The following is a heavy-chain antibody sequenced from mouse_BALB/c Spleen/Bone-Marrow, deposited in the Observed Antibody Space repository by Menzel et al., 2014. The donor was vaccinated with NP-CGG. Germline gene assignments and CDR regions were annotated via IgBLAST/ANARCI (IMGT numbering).Heavy chain of an antibody. CDR2: ISHSGGSS. J-gene: IGHJ1*01. V-gene: IGHV5-12-2*01. CDR1: GFTFSSYI. Sequence: DVHLVESGGGFVQPGGSLKLSCAASGFTFSSYIMSWVRQTPEKRLEWVAYISHSGGSSYYLDTVKGRFTISRDNAKNTLYLQMSSLKSEDTAMYYCARVSPYWYFDVWGAGTTVTVSS. D-gene: IGHD6-2*01. CDR3: ARVSPYWYFDV.